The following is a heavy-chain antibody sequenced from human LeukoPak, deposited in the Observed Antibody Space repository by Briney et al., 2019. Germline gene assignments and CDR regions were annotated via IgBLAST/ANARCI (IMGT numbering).Heavy chain of an antibody. CDR3: ASHYCSSTSCYADYGMDV. V-gene: IGHV1-18*04. CDR2: ISAYNGNT. D-gene: IGHD2-2*01. J-gene: IGHJ6*04. CDR1: GYTFTSYG. Sequence: ASVKVSCKASGYTFTSYGISRVRQAPGQGLEWMGWISAYNGNTNYAQKLQGRVTMTTDTSTSTAYMELRSLRSDDTAVYYCASHYCSSTSCYADYGMDVWGEGTTVTVSS.